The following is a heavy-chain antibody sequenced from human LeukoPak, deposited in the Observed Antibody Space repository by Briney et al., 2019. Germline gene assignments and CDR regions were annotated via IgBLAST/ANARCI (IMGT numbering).Heavy chain of an antibody. Sequence: SVKVSCKASRGTFSSYTISWVRQAPGQGLEWMGRIIPILDIASYAQKFQGRVTITADKSPSTAYMGLSSLKSEDTAVYYCARGQRGSGNPFVDYWGQGTLVTVSS. CDR1: RGTFSSYT. J-gene: IGHJ4*02. CDR3: ARGQRGSGNPFVDY. V-gene: IGHV1-69*02. CDR2: IIPILDIA. D-gene: IGHD3-16*01.